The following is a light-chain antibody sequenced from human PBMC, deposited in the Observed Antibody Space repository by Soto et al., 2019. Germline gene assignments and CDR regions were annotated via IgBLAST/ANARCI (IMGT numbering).Light chain of an antibody. J-gene: IGLJ2*01. CDR1: SGHNSYA. CDR3: QTWGTGIVV. Sequence: QLVLTQSPSASASLGASVKLTCTLSSGHNSYAIAWHQQQPEKGPRYLMKVNSDGSHNKGDGIPDRFSGSSSGAARYLTISSLQSEDEADYFCQTWGTGIVVFGGGTQLTVL. V-gene: IGLV4-69*01. CDR2: VNSDGSH.